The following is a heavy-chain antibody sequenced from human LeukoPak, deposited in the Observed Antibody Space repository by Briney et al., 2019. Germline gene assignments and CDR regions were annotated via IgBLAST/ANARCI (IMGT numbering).Heavy chain of an antibody. Sequence: SQTLSLTCAISGDSVPSSSATWNWIRQSPSRGLEWLGRTYYRSKWYNDYAVSVKSRVTINPDTSKNQISLQLNSVTPEDTAVYFCARGGDRPGRYYYYGMDVWGQGTTVTVSS. V-gene: IGHV6-1*01. D-gene: IGHD3-16*01. J-gene: IGHJ6*02. CDR2: TYYRSKWYN. CDR1: GDSVPSSSAT. CDR3: ARGGDRPGRYYYYGMDV.